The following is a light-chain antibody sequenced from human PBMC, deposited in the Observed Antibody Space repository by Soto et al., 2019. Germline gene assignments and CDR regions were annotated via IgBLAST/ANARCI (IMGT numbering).Light chain of an antibody. V-gene: IGLV1-44*01. CDR1: SSNIGSNT. Sequence: SVLTQPPSASGTPGQRVTISCSGSSSNIGSNTVNWYQQLPGTAPKLLIYSNNQRPSGVPDRFSGSKSGTSASLSISGLQSEDEADYYCAALDDSMNGYVFGTGPKDTVL. CDR3: AALDDSMNGYV. CDR2: SNN. J-gene: IGLJ1*01.